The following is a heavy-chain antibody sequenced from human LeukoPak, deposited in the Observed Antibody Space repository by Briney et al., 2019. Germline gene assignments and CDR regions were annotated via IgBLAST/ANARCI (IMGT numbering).Heavy chain of an antibody. CDR1: GGSFSGYY. D-gene: IGHD2-2*01. CDR2: INHSGST. CDR3: ARNQLLSLDAFDI. V-gene: IGHV4-34*01. J-gene: IGHJ3*02. Sequence: PSETLSLTCAVYGGSFSGYYWSWIRQPPGKGLEWIGEINHSGSTNYNPSLKSRVTISVDTSKNHFSLRLSSVTAADTAVYYCARNQLLSLDAFDIWGQGTMVTVSS.